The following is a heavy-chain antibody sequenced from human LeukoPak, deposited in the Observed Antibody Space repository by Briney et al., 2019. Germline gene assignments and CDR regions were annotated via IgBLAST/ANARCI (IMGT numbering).Heavy chain of an antibody. CDR3: AKYTPNLRYCTNGVCYTSASGMDY. Sequence: ASVKVSCKASGYTFTGYYMHWVRQAPGQGLEWMGWINPNSGGTNYAQKFQGRVTMTRDTSISTAYMELSRLRSDDTAVYYCAKYTPNLRYCTNGVCYTSASGMDYWGQGTLVTVSS. CDR2: INPNSGGT. CDR1: GYTFTGYY. J-gene: IGHJ4*02. D-gene: IGHD2-8*01. V-gene: IGHV1-2*02.